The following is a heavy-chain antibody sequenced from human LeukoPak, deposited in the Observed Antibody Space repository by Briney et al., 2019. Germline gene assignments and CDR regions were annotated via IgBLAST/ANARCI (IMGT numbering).Heavy chain of an antibody. CDR2: IIGSGGST. V-gene: IGHV3-23*01. CDR1: GFTFSSFV. Sequence: GGSLRLSCAASGFTFSSFVMIWVRQAPGKGLEWVSAIIGSGGSTFYADSVKGRFTISRDNSKNTLYLQMNILRAEDTAVYYCARDQVPGQYWGQGTLVTVSS. CDR3: ARDQVPGQY. J-gene: IGHJ4*02.